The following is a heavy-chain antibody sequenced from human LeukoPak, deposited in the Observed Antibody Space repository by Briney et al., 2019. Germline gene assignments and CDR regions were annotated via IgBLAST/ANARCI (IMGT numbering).Heavy chain of an antibody. D-gene: IGHD3-22*01. Sequence: GESLKISCKGFGYSFTTYWIGWVRQMPGKGLEWMAIIYPGDSDTRYSPSFQGQVTISADKSISTAYLQWSSLKASDTAIYYCARRAHYFDGSGYYGGFDYWGQGTLVTVSS. CDR3: ARRAHYFDGSGYYGGFDY. V-gene: IGHV5-51*01. J-gene: IGHJ4*02. CDR2: IYPGDSDT. CDR1: GYSFTTYW.